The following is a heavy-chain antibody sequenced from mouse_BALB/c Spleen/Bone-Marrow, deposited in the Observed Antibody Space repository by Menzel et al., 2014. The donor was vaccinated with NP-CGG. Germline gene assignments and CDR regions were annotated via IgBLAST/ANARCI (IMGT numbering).Heavy chain of an antibody. D-gene: IGHD4-1*01. V-gene: IGHV5-17*02. CDR3: TRGGNWDDFDY. Sequence: EVQVVESGGGLVQPGGSRKLSCAASGFTFSSFGMHWVRQAPEEGLEWVAYISSGSNSIFYADTVKGRFTISRDNHKNHLFLQIPSLRYEDTAMYFCTRGGNWDDFDYWGQGTTLTVSS. CDR1: GFTFSSFG. CDR2: ISSGSNSI. J-gene: IGHJ2*01.